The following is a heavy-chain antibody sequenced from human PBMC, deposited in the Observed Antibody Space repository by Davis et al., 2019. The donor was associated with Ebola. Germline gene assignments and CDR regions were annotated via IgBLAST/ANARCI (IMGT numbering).Heavy chain of an antibody. Sequence: GGSLRLSCAASGFTFSGSAMHWVRQASGKGLEWVGRIRSKANSYATAYAASVKGRFTISRDDSKNTAYLQMNSLKTEDTAVYYCAKDTWFGELSYGMDVWGQGTTVTVSS. D-gene: IGHD3-10*01. V-gene: IGHV3-73*01. CDR3: AKDTWFGELSYGMDV. CDR2: IRSKANSYAT. J-gene: IGHJ6*02. CDR1: GFTFSGSA.